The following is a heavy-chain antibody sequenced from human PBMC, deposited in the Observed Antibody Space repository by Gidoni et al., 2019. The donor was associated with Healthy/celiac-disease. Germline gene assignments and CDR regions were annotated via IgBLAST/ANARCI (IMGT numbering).Heavy chain of an antibody. CDR2: IKSKTDGGTT. CDR3: TTDGVVVPAADGMDV. CDR1: GFPFSNAW. V-gene: IGHV3-15*07. D-gene: IGHD2-2*01. Sequence: EVQLVESGGGLVKPGGSLRLSCAASGFPFSNAWMNWVRQAPGKGLEWVGRIKSKTDGGTTDYAAPVKGRFTISRDDSKNTLYLQMNSLKTEDTAVYYCTTDGVVVPAADGMDVWGQGTTVTVSS. J-gene: IGHJ6*02.